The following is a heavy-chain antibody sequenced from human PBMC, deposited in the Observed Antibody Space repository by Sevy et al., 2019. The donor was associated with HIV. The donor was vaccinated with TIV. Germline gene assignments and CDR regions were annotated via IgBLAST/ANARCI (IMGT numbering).Heavy chain of an antibody. CDR3: AREGVPAAIGFDY. Sequence: GGSLRLSCEASGFTFSAYGMHWVRQAPGKGLEWVANIWYVGSKKYYADSVKGRYTISRDNSKNTLYLQMNSLRAEDTALYYCAREGVPAAIGFDYWGQGSLVTVSS. D-gene: IGHD2-2*01. J-gene: IGHJ4*02. V-gene: IGHV3-33*01. CDR2: IWYVGSKK. CDR1: GFTFSAYG.